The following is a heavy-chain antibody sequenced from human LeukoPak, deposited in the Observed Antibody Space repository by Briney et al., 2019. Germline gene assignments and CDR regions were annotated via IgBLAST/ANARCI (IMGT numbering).Heavy chain of an antibody. D-gene: IGHD5-24*01. CDR3: ARRRDGYDLGDYFDY. CDR2: IYPGDSDT. CDR1: GYSFTSYW. V-gene: IGHV5-51*01. Sequence: GESLKISCKGSGYSFTSYWIGWVRQMPGKGLEWMGIIYPGDSDTRYSPSFQGQVTISADKSISTAYLQWSSLKASDAAMYYCARRRDGYDLGDYFDYWGQGTLVTVSS. J-gene: IGHJ4*02.